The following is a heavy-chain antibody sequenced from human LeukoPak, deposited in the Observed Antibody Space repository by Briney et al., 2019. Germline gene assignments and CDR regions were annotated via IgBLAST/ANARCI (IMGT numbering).Heavy chain of an antibody. CDR3: ARAPWKDY. CDR2: INHSGST. Sequence: PSETLSLTCAVYGGSFSGYYWSWIRQPPGKGLEWIGEINHSGSTNYNPSLKSRVTISVDTSKNQFSLKLSSVTAADTAVYYCARAPWKDYWGQGTLVTVSS. V-gene: IGHV4-34*01. J-gene: IGHJ4*02. CDR1: GGSFSGYY. D-gene: IGHD1-1*01.